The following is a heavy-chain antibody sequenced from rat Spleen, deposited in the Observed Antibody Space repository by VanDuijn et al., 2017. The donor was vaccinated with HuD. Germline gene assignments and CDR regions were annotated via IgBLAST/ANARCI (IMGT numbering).Heavy chain of an antibody. CDR2: ISPSGSST. CDR1: GFTFSNYY. J-gene: IGHJ2*01. Sequence: EVQLVESGGGLVQPGRSLKLSCAASGFTFSNYYMAWVRQAPKKGLEWVATISPSGSSTYYRDSVKGRFTVSRDNAKSTLYLQMDSLRSEDTATYYCAKDLMYTLWGQGVMVTVSS. CDR3: AKDLMYTL. D-gene: IGHD1-6*01. V-gene: IGHV5-27*01.